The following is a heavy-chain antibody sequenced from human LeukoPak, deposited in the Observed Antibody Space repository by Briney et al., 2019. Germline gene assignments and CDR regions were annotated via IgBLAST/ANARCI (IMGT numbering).Heavy chain of an antibody. CDR2: IYYSGST. J-gene: IGHJ4*02. CDR1: GGSISSGGYY. D-gene: IGHD2-15*01. Sequence: SQTLSLTCTVSGGSISSGGYYWSWIRQHPGKGLEWIGYIYYSGSTSYNPSLKSRVTISVDTSKNQFSLKLSPVTPADTAVYYCARTEVVAATITHFDYWGQGTLVTVSS. V-gene: IGHV4-31*03. CDR3: ARTEVVAATITHFDY.